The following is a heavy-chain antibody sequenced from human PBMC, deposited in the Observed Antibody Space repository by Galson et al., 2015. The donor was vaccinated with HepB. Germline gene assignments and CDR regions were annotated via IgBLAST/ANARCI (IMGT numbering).Heavy chain of an antibody. D-gene: IGHD3-3*01. J-gene: IGHJ6*02. CDR1: GFTFSDCY. CDR3: ARDGPYDFWSGYLGLRDYYYGMDV. CDR2: ISSSGRSI. V-gene: IGHV3-11*04. Sequence: SLRLSCAASGFTFSDCYMSWIRQAPGKGLEWVSYISSSGRSIYYADSVRGRFTISRDNAKNSLYLQMNSLRAEDTAVYYCARDGPYDFWSGYLGLRDYYYGMDVWGQGTTVTVSS.